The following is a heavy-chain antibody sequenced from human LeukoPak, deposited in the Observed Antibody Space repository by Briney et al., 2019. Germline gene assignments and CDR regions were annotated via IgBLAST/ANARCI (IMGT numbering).Heavy chain of an antibody. V-gene: IGHV5-51*01. CDR3: ARQVPGCSGGTCYSGWFDP. CDR2: IYPGDSDT. J-gene: IGHJ5*02. Sequence: GESLKISCKGSGYSFTSYWIGWVRQMPVKGLEWMGIIYPGDSDTRYSPSFQGQVTISADKSISTAYLQWSSLKASDTAMYYCARQVPGCSGGTCYSGWFDPWGQGTLVTVSS. D-gene: IGHD2-15*01. CDR1: GYSFTSYW.